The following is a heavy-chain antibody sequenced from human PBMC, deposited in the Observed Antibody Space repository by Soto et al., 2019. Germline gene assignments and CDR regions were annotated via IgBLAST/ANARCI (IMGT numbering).Heavy chain of an antibody. V-gene: IGHV1-8*02. J-gene: IGHJ4*02. CDR3: ARGRASGSYYLLDY. D-gene: IGHD3-10*01. Sequence: GASGKVSCKASGYMFTYYYIHWVRQATGHGLEWMGWINPNSGNIGYAQRFQGRVTMTRDTAIRTAYMEVSSLRSDDTAVYYCARGRASGSYYLLDYWGQGTLVTVSS. CDR1: GYMFTYYY. CDR2: INPNSGNI.